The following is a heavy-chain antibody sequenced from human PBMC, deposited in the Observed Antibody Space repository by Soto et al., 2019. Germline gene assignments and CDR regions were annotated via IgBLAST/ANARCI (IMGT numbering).Heavy chain of an antibody. CDR3: AKDKYSSGWYGYYDY. Sequence: ESGGGVVQPGRSLRLSCAASGFTFSSYGMHWVRQAPGKGLEWVAVISYDGSNKYYADSVKGRFTISRDNSKNTLYLQMNSLRAEDTAVYYCAKDKYSSGWYGYYDYWGQGTLVTVSS. D-gene: IGHD6-19*01. V-gene: IGHV3-30*18. CDR1: GFTFSSYG. J-gene: IGHJ4*02. CDR2: ISYDGSNK.